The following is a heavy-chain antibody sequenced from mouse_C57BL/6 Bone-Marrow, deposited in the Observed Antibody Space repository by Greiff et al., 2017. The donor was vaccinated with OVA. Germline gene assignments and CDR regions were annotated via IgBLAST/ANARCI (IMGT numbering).Heavy chain of an antibody. CDR3: ARDTAIYYGNYVGYFDV. J-gene: IGHJ1*03. CDR1: GFTFSSYA. Sequence: DVHLVESGGGLVKPGGSLKLSCAASGFTFSSYAMSWVRQTPEKRLEWVATISDGGSYTYYPDNVKGRFTISSDNAKNNLYLQMSHLKSEDTAMYYCARDTAIYYGNYVGYFDVWGTGTTVTVSS. CDR2: ISDGGSYT. D-gene: IGHD2-1*01. V-gene: IGHV5-4*01.